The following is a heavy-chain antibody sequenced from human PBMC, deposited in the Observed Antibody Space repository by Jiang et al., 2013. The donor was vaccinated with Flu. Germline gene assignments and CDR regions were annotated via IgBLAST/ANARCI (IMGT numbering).Heavy chain of an antibody. D-gene: IGHD5-18*01. V-gene: IGHV3-30*02. CDR2: IRYDGSNK. Sequence: QLVESGGGVVQPGGSLRLSCAASGFTFSSYGMHWVRQAPGKGLEWVAFIRYDGSNKYYADSVKGRFTISRDNSKNTLYLQMNSLRAEDTAVYYCAKDDRPQLWLGYYFDYWGQGTLVTVSS. CDR3: AKDDRPQLWLGYYFDY. CDR1: GFTFSSYG. J-gene: IGHJ4*02.